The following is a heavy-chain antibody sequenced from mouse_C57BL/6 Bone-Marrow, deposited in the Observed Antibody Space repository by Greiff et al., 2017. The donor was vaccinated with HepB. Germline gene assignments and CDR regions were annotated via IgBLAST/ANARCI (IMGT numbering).Heavy chain of an antibody. Sequence: VKLVESGAELVKPGASVKISCKASGYAFSSYWMNWVKQRPGKGLEWIGQIYPGDGDTNYNGKFKGKATLTADKSSSTAYMQLSSLTSEDSAVYFCARHYYGLAMDYWGQGTSVTVSS. D-gene: IGHD1-1*01. CDR1: GYAFSSYW. V-gene: IGHV1-80*01. CDR2: IYPGDGDT. CDR3: ARHYYGLAMDY. J-gene: IGHJ4*01.